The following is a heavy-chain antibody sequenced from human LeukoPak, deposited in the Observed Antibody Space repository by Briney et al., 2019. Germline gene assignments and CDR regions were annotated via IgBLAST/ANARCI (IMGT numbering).Heavy chain of an antibody. CDR1: GFTFSSYA. CDR2: ISGSGDNT. J-gene: IGHJ4*02. V-gene: IGHV3-23*01. D-gene: IGHD3-10*01. Sequence: GGSLRLSCAASGFTFSSYAMSWVRQAPGKGLEWVSSISGSGDNTCYADSVKDRFSISRDNSKTTVSLQMNSLRAEDTAVYYCARDRDYYNYFEYLRERTLVTVSS. CDR3: ARDRDYYNYFEY.